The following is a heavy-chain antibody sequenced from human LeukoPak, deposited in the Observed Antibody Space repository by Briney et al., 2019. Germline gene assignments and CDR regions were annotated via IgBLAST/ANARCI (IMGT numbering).Heavy chain of an antibody. CDR1: GFTFSSYS. CDR2: ISSSSSTI. Sequence: GGSLRLSCAASGFTFSSYSMNWVRQAPGKGLEWVSYISSSSSTIYYADSVKGRFTISRDNAKNSLYLQMNSLRAEDTAVYYCARDRVVRGVIITPPFDYWGQGTLVTVSS. J-gene: IGHJ4*02. V-gene: IGHV3-48*01. CDR3: ARDRVVRGVIITPPFDY. D-gene: IGHD3-10*01.